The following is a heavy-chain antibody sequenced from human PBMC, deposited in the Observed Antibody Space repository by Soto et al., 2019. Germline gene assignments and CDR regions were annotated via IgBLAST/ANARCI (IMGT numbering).Heavy chain of an antibody. CDR2: IYYSGST. V-gene: IGHV4-59*08. CDR3: ASSRGSPVPLDY. J-gene: IGHJ4*02. D-gene: IGHD1-26*01. Sequence: PSETLSLTCTVSGGSISSYYWSWIRQPPGKGLEWIGYIYYSGSTNYNPSLKSRVTISVDTSKNQFSLKLSSVTAADTAVYYCASSRGSPVPLDYWGQGTLVTVSS. CDR1: GGSISSYY.